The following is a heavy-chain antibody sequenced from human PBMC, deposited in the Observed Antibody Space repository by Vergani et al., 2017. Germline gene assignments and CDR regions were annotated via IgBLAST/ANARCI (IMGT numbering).Heavy chain of an antibody. Sequence: QVQLVQSGAEVKKPGASVKVSCKASGYTFTSYAMHWVRQAPGQRLEWMGWINAGNGNTKYSQKFQGRVTITRDTSASTAYMELSSLRSEDTAVYYCARVRQQWLGIDYWGQGTLVTVSS. CDR2: INAGNGNT. D-gene: IGHD6-19*01. CDR3: ARVRQQWLGIDY. CDR1: GYTFTSYA. J-gene: IGHJ4*02. V-gene: IGHV1-3*01.